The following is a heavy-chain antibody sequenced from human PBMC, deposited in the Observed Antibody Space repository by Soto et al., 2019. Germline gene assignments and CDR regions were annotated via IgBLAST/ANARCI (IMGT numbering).Heavy chain of an antibody. D-gene: IGHD3-3*01. V-gene: IGHV1-69*01. CDR3: AGGVWRGYSEYYYGMDV. CDR2: IIPFFGTP. Sequence: QVQLVQSGAEMKKPGSSVTVSCKVFGGTFISYSFSWVRQAPGQGPEWMGGIIPFFGTPNYAQKFQGRVTITADGSTSTAYMELSSLRSGDTAVYYCAGGVWRGYSEYYYGMDVWGQGTTVTVSS. CDR1: GGTFISYS. J-gene: IGHJ6*02.